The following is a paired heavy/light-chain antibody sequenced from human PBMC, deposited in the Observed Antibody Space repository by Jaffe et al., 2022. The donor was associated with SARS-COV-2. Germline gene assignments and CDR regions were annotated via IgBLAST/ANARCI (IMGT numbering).Light chain of an antibody. CDR3: LHYNGHPPT. CDR2: AAF. J-gene: IGKJ3*01. Sequence: DIQMTQSPSSLSASVGDRVTITCRASQDIRSDLGWYQQKPGKAPKRLIYAAFILQSGVPSRFSASGSGTEFTLTITGLQPEDFATYYCLHYNGHPPTFGPGTKVDIK. V-gene: IGKV1-17*01. CDR1: QDIRSD.
Heavy chain of an antibody. CDR1: GFTFNRYW. Sequence: EVQLVESGGVPVQPGGSLRLSCAASGFTFNRYWMHWVRQVPGKGLVWVSRISGDGSATDYADSVKGRFTISRDDAKNTLYLQMNSLRAEDTALYYCGVSFGTSIEWYNYVDYWGQGTLVAVSS. D-gene: IGHD1-1*01. CDR2: ISGDGSAT. CDR3: GVSFGTSIEWYNYVDY. J-gene: IGHJ4*02. V-gene: IGHV3-74*01.